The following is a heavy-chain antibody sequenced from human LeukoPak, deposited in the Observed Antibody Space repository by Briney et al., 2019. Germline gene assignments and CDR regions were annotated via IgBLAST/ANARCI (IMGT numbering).Heavy chain of an antibody. V-gene: IGHV3-23*01. CDR1: GFTFSSYA. Sequence: GGSLRLSCAASGFTFSSYAMSWVRQAPGKGLEWVSAIRGSGGTTYYADSVKGRFTISRDSSKNTLYLQMNSLRAEDTAIYYCAKRHHSDSGSFDYWGQGTLVTVSS. CDR2: IRGSGGTT. J-gene: IGHJ4*02. D-gene: IGHD3-10*01. CDR3: AKRHHSDSGSFDY.